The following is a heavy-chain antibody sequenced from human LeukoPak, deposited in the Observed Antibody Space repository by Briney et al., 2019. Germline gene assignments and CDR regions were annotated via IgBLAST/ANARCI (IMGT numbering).Heavy chain of an antibody. J-gene: IGHJ4*01. D-gene: IGHD3-22*01. Sequence: SETLSLTCAVYGGSFSGYYWSWIRQPPGKGLEWIGEINHSGSTNYNPSLKSRVTISVDTSKNQFSLKLSSVTAADTAVYYCARGTQDYYYDSSGYGYWGQGTLVTVSS. CDR3: ARGTQDYYYDSSGYGY. V-gene: IGHV4-34*01. CDR2: INHSGST. CDR1: GGSFSGYY.